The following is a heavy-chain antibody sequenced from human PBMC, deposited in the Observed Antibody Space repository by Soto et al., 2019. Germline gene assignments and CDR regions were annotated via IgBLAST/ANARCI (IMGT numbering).Heavy chain of an antibody. CDR3: ARVIVVVTAIDAFDI. CDR2: IKQDGSEK. J-gene: IGHJ3*02. Sequence: GGSLRLSCAASGFTFSSYWMSWVRQAPGKGLEWVANIKQDGSEKYYVDSVKGRFTISRDNAKNSLYLKMNSLRAEDTAVYYCARVIVVVTAIDAFDIWGQGTMVTVSS. CDR1: GFTFSSYW. D-gene: IGHD2-21*02. V-gene: IGHV3-7*04.